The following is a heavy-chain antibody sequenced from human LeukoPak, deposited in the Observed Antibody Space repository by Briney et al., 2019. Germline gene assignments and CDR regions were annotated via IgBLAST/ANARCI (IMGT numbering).Heavy chain of an antibody. CDR1: GGTFSSYA. CDR3: ARGGSLGASSVAGALDY. CDR2: IIPIFGTA. V-gene: IGHV1-69*06. D-gene: IGHD6-19*01. Sequence: SVKVSCKASGGTFSSYAISWVRQAPGQGLEWMGGIIPIFGTANYAQKFQGRVTITADKSTSTAYMELSSLRSEDTAVYYCARGGSLGASSVAGALDYWGQGTLVTVSS. J-gene: IGHJ4*02.